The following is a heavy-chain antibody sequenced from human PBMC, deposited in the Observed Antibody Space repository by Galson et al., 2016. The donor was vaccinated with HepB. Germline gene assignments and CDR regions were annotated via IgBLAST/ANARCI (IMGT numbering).Heavy chain of an antibody. V-gene: IGHV3-23*01. CDR2: VSGSGDDT. J-gene: IGHJ4*02. CDR3: AKGRSAIAAAGLNY. D-gene: IGHD6-13*01. CDR1: GFTFNTYG. Sequence: SLRLSCAASGFTFNTYGMNWVRQAPGKGLEWVSVVSGSGDDTYYADSVKGRLTISRDNSNNTLFLQMNSLRVEDTAVYYCAKGRSAIAAAGLNYWGRGTLVTVS.